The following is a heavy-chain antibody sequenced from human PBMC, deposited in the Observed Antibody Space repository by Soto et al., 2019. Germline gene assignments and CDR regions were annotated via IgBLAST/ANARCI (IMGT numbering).Heavy chain of an antibody. D-gene: IGHD2-15*01. CDR2: INHSGST. CDR3: ARAAPRYCSGGSCYSGRAY. CDR1: GGSISSGDYY. V-gene: IGHV4-39*07. J-gene: IGHJ1*01. Sequence: SETLSLTCTVSGGSISSGDYYWSWIRQPPGKGLEWIGEINHSGSTNYDPSLKSRVTISVDTSKNQFSLKLSSVTAADTAVYYCARAAPRYCSGGSCYSGRAYWGQGTLVTVSS.